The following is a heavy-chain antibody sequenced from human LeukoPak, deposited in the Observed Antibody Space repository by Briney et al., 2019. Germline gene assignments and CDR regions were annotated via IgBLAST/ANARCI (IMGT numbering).Heavy chain of an antibody. CDR3: ARDERGYSYGNYFDY. CDR2: IYSGGST. J-gene: IGHJ4*02. D-gene: IGHD5-18*01. Sequence: GGSLRLSCAASGFTVSSNYMSWVRQAPGKGLEWVSVIYSGGSTYYADSVKGRFTISRDNAKNSLYLQMNSLRAEDTAVYYCARDERGYSYGNYFDYWGQGTLVTVSS. V-gene: IGHV3-66*01. CDR1: GFTVSSNY.